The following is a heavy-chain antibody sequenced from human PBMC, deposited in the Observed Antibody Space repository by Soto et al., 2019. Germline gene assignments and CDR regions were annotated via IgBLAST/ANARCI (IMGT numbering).Heavy chain of an antibody. D-gene: IGHD3-3*01. J-gene: IGHJ4*02. CDR2: IYSGGST. Sequence: PGGSLRLSCAASGCPVSSNYMSWVRQAPGKGLEWVSVIYSGGSTYYADSVKGRFTISRDNSKNTLYLQMNSLRAEDTAVYYCARAYYDFWSGYQPYYFDYWGQGTLVTVSS. CDR3: ARAYYDFWSGYQPYYFDY. CDR1: GCPVSSNY. V-gene: IGHV3-66*01.